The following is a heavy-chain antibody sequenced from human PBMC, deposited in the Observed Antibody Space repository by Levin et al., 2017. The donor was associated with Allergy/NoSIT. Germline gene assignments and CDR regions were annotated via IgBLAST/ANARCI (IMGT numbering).Heavy chain of an antibody. Sequence: LSLTCAASGFPFSTCWMSWVRQAPGKGLEWVANIKEDGSQKYYADSVKGRFTISRDNANNSLHLQMNYLGAEDTAVYYCARDTTLAGEAWGQGTLVTVSS. CDR2: IKEDGSQK. D-gene: IGHD6-19*01. CDR1: GFPFSTCW. CDR3: ARDTTLAGEA. V-gene: IGHV3-7*03. J-gene: IGHJ5*02.